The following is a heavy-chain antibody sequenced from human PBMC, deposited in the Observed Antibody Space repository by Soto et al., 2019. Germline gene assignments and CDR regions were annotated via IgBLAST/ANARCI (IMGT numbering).Heavy chain of an antibody. Sequence: PGGSLRLSCAASGFTFSSYGMNWVRQAPGKGLEWVSAISGSAGNTYYADSVKGRFSTSRDNSKSTLYLQMNSLRVEDTAVYYCTKTFGSNWLPGHWGQGTLVTVSS. CDR2: ISGSAGNT. CDR1: GFTFSSYG. CDR3: TKTFGSNWLPGH. J-gene: IGHJ4*02. D-gene: IGHD6-13*01. V-gene: IGHV3-23*01.